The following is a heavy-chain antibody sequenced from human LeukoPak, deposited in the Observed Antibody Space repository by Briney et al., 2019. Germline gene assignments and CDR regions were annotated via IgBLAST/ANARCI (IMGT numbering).Heavy chain of an antibody. J-gene: IGHJ6*03. CDR2: IYYSGST. V-gene: IGHV4-39*01. CDR1: GGSISSSSYY. Sequence: SETLSLTCTVSGGSISSSSYYWGWIRQPPGKGLEWIGSIYYSGSTYYNPSLKSRVTISVDTSKNQFSLKLSSVTAADTAVYYCARQGRDGYTYYYYYYMDVWGKGTTVTVSS. D-gene: IGHD5-24*01. CDR3: ARQGRDGYTYYYYYYMDV.